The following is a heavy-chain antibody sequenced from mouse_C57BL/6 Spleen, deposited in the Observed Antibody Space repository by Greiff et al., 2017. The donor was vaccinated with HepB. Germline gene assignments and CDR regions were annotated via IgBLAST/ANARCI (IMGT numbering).Heavy chain of an antibody. D-gene: IGHD2-3*01. V-gene: IGHV1-59*01. J-gene: IGHJ2*01. Sequence: QVQLKQPGAELVRPGTSVKLSCKASGYTFTSYWMHWVKQRPGQGLEWIGVIDPSDSYTNYNQKFKGKATLTVDTSSSTAYMQLSSLTSEDSAVYYCARWGDGYSLDYWGQGTTLTVSS. CDR1: GYTFTSYW. CDR2: IDPSDSYT. CDR3: ARWGDGYSLDY.